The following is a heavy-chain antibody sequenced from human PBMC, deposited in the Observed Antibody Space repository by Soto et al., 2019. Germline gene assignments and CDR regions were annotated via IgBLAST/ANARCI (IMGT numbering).Heavy chain of an antibody. CDR3: ASRGHCSNGQCHPFDS. Sequence: QVQLQESGPRLVKPSETLSLTCSVSDSSMSPYYWTWFRQAPGKGLEWIGHLLYRGTATYNPALQGRVTISLDTSKKQVSLQLSSVIAADTAVYYCASRGHCSNGQCHPFDSWGQGTQVTVSS. J-gene: IGHJ4*02. D-gene: IGHD2-8*01. CDR1: DSSMSPYY. CDR2: LLYRGTA. V-gene: IGHV4-59*01.